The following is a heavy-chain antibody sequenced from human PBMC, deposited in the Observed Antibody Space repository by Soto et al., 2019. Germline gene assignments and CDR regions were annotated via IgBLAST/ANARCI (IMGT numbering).Heavy chain of an antibody. CDR2: IPYDSTKT. Sequence: GGSLRVSCTASGFTFNSYGMHWVRQGPGNGLEWVAFIPYDSTKTYYADSVKGRFTISRDNSNSALYVQMNSLTGEDTAVYYCARTRSAWSDFHYYSLDVWGQGTTVTVSS. V-gene: IGHV3-30*03. CDR1: GFTFNSYG. D-gene: IGHD1-26*01. J-gene: IGHJ6*02. CDR3: ARTRSAWSDFHYYSLDV.